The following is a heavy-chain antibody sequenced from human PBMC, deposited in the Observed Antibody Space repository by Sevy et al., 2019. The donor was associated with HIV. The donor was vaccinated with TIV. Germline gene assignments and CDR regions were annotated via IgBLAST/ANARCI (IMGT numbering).Heavy chain of an antibody. CDR3: AAVGLRYFSGSSSYQGDWFDP. D-gene: IGHD2-15*01. CDR2: FDPQYGET. CDR1: GYTLTKLS. V-gene: IGHV1-24*01. Sequence: ASVKVSCKVSGYTLTKLSIHWVRQAPGKGLEWMGNFDPQYGETIYAQRFQGRLTMSEDTSPDTAFMELSSLTSGDTAVYYCAAVGLRYFSGSSSYQGDWFDPWGQGTLVTVSS. J-gene: IGHJ5*02.